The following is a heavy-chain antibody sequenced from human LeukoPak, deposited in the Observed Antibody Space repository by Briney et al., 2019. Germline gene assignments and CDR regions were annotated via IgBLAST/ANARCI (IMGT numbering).Heavy chain of an antibody. Sequence: GGSLRLSCAASGFTFSSYSMNWVRQAPGKGLEWVSYISSSSSTIYYADSVKGRFTISRDNSKNTLYLQMNSLRAEDTAVYYCAKDTLPPYDILTGYDGIDYWGQGTLVTVSS. CDR2: ISSSSSTI. CDR1: GFTFSSYS. D-gene: IGHD3-9*01. J-gene: IGHJ4*02. V-gene: IGHV3-48*01. CDR3: AKDTLPPYDILTGYDGIDY.